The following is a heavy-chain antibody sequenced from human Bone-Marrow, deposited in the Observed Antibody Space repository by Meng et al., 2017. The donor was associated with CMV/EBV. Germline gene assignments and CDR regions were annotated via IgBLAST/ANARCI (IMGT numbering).Heavy chain of an antibody. V-gene: IGHV3-30*19. Sequence: GGSLRLSCAASGFTFSSYGMHWVRQAPGKGLEWVAVISYDGSNKYYADSVKGRFTISRDNSKNTLYLQMNSLRAEDTAVYYCATQWFDPWGQGTLVTVSS. CDR3: ATQWFDP. J-gene: IGHJ5*02. CDR1: GFTFSSYG. CDR2: ISYDGSNK.